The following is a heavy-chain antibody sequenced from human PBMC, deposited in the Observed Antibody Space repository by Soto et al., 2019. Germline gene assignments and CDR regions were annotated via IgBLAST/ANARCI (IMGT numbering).Heavy chain of an antibody. CDR2: ISYDGSNK. CDR3: AKDFVVVPGPYYYYGIDV. J-gene: IGHJ6*02. Sequence: GGSLRLSCAASGFTFSSYGMHWVRQAPGKGLEWVAVISYDGSNKYYADSVKGRFTISRDNSKNTLYLQMNSLRAEDTAVYYCAKDFVVVPGPYYYYGIDVRAQRTTVTGSS. V-gene: IGHV3-30*18. CDR1: GFTFSSYG. D-gene: IGHD3-3*01.